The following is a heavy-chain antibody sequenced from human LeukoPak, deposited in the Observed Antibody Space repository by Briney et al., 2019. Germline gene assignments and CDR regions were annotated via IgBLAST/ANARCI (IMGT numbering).Heavy chain of an antibody. CDR3: AREGDFWSGYGFDY. V-gene: IGHV3-48*04. CDR2: IHKSGSTV. D-gene: IGHD3-3*01. J-gene: IGHJ4*02. Sequence: PGGSLRLSCAASGFTFSSYSMNWVRLAPGKGLEWVSYIHKSGSTVYYADSVRGRFAISRDNAKNTLYLQMNSLRAEDAAVYYCAREGDFWSGYGFDYWGQGTLVTVSS. CDR1: GFTFSSYS.